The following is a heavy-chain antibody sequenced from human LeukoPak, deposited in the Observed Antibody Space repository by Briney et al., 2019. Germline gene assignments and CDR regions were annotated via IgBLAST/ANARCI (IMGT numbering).Heavy chain of an antibody. D-gene: IGHD5-18*01. CDR1: GGSISSGGYS. V-gene: IGHV4-30-2*01. Sequence: LQTLSLTCAVSGGSISSGGYSWSWIRQPPGKGLEWIGYIYHSGSTYYNPSLKSRVTISVDRSKNQFSLKLSSVTAADTAVYYCARSPLPRGYSYGPRYYFDYWGQGTLVTVSS. CDR2: IYHSGST. J-gene: IGHJ4*02. CDR3: ARSPLPRGYSYGPRYYFDY.